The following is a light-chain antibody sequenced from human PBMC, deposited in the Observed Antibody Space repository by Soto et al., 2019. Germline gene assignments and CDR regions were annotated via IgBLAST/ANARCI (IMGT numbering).Light chain of an antibody. CDR1: QNIGNS. V-gene: IGKV3-15*01. J-gene: IGKJ2*01. Sequence: EMDMTQSPATLSVSPGEGATLSCRAAQNIGNSLGWYQQRPGQAPRLLIYGAFHRATGIPTRFSGSGSGTEFTLTINSLQTEDSATYYCQYLGAFGQGTKLEIK. CDR2: GAF. CDR3: QYLGA.